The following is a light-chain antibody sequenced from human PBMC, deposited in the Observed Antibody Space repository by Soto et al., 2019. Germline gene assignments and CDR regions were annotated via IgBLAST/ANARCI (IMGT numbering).Light chain of an antibody. J-gene: IGKJ1*01. CDR2: GAS. CDR3: KQYGTALKWT. Sequence: EVVLTQSPGTLSLFPGERATLSCRANQSVSSTFLAWYQQKPGQAPRLLLYGASRRATGIPARFGGSGSGIDLTLTISRLEAEDFAVYYCKQYGTALKWTFGQGTK. V-gene: IGKV3-20*01. CDR1: QSVSSTF.